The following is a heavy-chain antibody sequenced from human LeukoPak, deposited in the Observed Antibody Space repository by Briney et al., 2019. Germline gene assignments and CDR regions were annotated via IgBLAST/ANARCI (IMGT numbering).Heavy chain of an antibody. CDR3: ARGTRFITVAGTSLSFDP. Sequence: GGSLRLSCAASGFTFSGYSLNWVRQAPGKGLEYVSGISANGGRTYYANSVKGRFTISRDNSKNTLYLHLGSLRPEDMAVYYCARGTRFITVAGTSLSFDPWGQGILVIVSS. J-gene: IGHJ5*02. CDR1: GFTFSGYS. V-gene: IGHV3-64*01. CDR2: ISANGGRT. D-gene: IGHD6-19*01.